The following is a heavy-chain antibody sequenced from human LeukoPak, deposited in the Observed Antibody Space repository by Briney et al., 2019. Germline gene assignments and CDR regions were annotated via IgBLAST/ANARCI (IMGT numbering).Heavy chain of an antibody. CDR2: IIPIFGTA. J-gene: IGHJ4*02. Sequence: SVKVSCKASGGTFSSYAISWVRQAPGQGLEWMGRIIPIFGTANYAQKFQGRVTITTDESTSTAYMELSSLRSADTAVYYCARERQCSSTSCHYDYCGQGTLVTVSS. CDR3: ARERQCSSTSCHYDY. V-gene: IGHV1-69*05. D-gene: IGHD2-2*01. CDR1: GGTFSSYA.